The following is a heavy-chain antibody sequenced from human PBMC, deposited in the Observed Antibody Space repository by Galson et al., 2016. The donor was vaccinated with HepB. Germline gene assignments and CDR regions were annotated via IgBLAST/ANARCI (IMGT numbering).Heavy chain of an antibody. CDR3: ARYLAWDYDRYGMDV. V-gene: IGHV1-69*13. J-gene: IGHJ6*02. Sequence: SVKVSCKATGDTFRKNAFSWVRQAPGQGFESMGAIIPILGAANYAQDFQGRVTITADESTSTAYMELSSQRSDDTAVYYCARYLAWDYDRYGMDVWGQGTTVTVSS. CDR1: GDTFRKNA. D-gene: IGHD3/OR15-3a*01. CDR2: IIPILGAA.